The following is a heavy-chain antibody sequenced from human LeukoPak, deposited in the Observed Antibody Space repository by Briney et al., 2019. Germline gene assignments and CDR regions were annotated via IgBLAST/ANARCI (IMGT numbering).Heavy chain of an antibody. Sequence: GASLRLSSAASGFTFSSYAMSWVRQAPGKGLEWVSAISGSGGSTYYADSVKGRFTISRDNSKNTLYLQMNSLRAEDTAVYYCAKSEAAAGPNWFDPWGQGTLVTVSS. CDR3: AKSEAAAGPNWFDP. V-gene: IGHV3-23*01. D-gene: IGHD6-13*01. CDR2: ISGSGGST. CDR1: GFTFSSYA. J-gene: IGHJ5*02.